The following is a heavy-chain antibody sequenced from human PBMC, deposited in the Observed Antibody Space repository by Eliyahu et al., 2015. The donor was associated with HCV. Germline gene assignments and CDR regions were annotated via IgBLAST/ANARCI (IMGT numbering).Heavy chain of an antibody. V-gene: IGHV3-74*01. CDR1: GFTFSGYW. CDR2: INPDGSRT. CDR3: GRERWAMGDY. D-gene: IGHD1-26*01. Sequence: EVQLVESGGGLVQPGGSLRLSCAASGFTFSGYWMLWXRQAPGKGLMWVSRINPDGSRTDYADSVKGRITISRDNAKNTLYLQINSLRADDTAVYYCGRERWAMGDYWGQGTLVTVSS. J-gene: IGHJ4*02.